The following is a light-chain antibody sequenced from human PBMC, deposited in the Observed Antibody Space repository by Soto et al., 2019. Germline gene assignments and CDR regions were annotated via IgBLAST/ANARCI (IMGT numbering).Light chain of an antibody. J-gene: IGLJ2*01. CDR1: HIGRKS. V-gene: IGLV3-21*01. CDR3: QVWDRNSDHSV. Sequence: SYELTQPPSVSVAPGETARITCGGNHIGRKSVNWYHQKPGQAPVLVIYYDSDRPSGIPERFSGSNSGNTATLTITSVEAGDEADYYCQVWDRNSDHSVFGGGTKLTVL. CDR2: YDS.